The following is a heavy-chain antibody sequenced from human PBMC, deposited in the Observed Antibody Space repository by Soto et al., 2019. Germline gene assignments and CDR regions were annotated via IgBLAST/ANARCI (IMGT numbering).Heavy chain of an antibody. Sequence: QVQLVESGGGVVQPGRSLRLSCAASGFTFSSYGMHWVRQAPGKRLEWVAVISYDGSNRYYADSVKGRFTISRDNSKNTLYLQMNSLRAEDTAVYYCAKPVITIAVFDLWGRGTLITVSS. V-gene: IGHV3-30*18. CDR2: ISYDGSNR. CDR1: GFTFSSYG. CDR3: AKPVITIAVFDL. J-gene: IGHJ2*01. D-gene: IGHD2-21*01.